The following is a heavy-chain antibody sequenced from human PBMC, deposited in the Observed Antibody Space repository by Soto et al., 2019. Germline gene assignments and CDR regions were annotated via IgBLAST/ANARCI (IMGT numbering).Heavy chain of an antibody. CDR3: ARQPRGPGYGERGLYFDY. J-gene: IGHJ4*02. CDR2: VYYSGST. Sequence: SETLSLPCTVSGGSTNSRSDYWGGIRQPPGKGLEWIGSVYYSGSTHDNPSLQSRVTISVDTSRNQFSLNLISVTAADTAVYFCARQPRGPGYGERGLYFDYWGQGTLVTVSS. D-gene: IGHD3-16*01. V-gene: IGHV4-39*01. CDR1: GGSTNSRSDY.